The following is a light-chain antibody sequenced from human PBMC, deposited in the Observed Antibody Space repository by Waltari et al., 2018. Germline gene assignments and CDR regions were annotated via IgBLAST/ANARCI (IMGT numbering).Light chain of an antibody. CDR2: DAS. Sequence: AIQLTQSPSSLSASVGDKVTITCRASQGISSALAWYQQKPGKAPKLLIYDASSLESGVPSRFSGSGSGTDFTLTISSLQPEDFATYYCQQFNSYSYTFGQGTKLEIK. V-gene: IGKV1-13*02. J-gene: IGKJ2*01. CDR1: QGISSA. CDR3: QQFNSYSYT.